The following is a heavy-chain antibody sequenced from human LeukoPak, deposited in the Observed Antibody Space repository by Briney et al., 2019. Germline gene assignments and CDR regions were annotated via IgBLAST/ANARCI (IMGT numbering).Heavy chain of an antibody. Sequence: SETLSLTCTVSGYPLSSGYYWGWIRQPPGKGLERIGSIYHSGSTYYNPSLKSRLPISVDTSKNQFSMKLSSVTVENTAVYYCARDNGRYDILTGYLAGRWGIDYWGQGTLVTVSS. CDR2: IYHSGST. CDR1: GYPLSSGYY. J-gene: IGHJ4*02. V-gene: IGHV4-38-2*02. CDR3: ARDNGRYDILTGYLAGRWGIDY. D-gene: IGHD3-9*01.